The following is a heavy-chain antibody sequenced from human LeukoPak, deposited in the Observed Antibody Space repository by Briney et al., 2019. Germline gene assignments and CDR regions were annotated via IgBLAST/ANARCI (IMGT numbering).Heavy chain of an antibody. CDR1: GFTFDDYA. J-gene: IGHJ4*02. CDR3: AKGSGYDSSGYHDY. Sequence: GGSLRLSCAASGFTFDDYATHWVRQAPGKGLEWVSGISWNSGSIGYADSVKGRFTISRDNAKNSLYLQMNSLRAEDTALYYCAKGSGYDSSGYHDYWGQGTLVTVSS. CDR2: ISWNSGSI. D-gene: IGHD3-22*01. V-gene: IGHV3-9*01.